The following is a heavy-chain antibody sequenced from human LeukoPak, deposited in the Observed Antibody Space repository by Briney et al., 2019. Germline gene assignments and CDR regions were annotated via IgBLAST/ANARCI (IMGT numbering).Heavy chain of an antibody. Sequence: PSETLSLTCTVSGGSISSYYWSWVRHPQGKGLGWIGYIYYSGSTDYNPSLKSRVTISVETSKNQFSLKLSSATAADTAVYYCAKVWRSDGYDYRRYFASWGQGTLVTVSS. D-gene: IGHD5-12*01. CDR1: GGSISSYY. V-gene: IGHV4-59*01. J-gene: IGHJ4*02. CDR2: IYYSGST. CDR3: AKVWRSDGYDYRRYFAS.